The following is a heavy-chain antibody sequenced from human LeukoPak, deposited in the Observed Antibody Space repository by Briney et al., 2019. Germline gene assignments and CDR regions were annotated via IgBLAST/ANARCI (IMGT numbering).Heavy chain of an antibody. CDR1: GFTFSSYW. CDR3: ARVPLPAAKGGYFDY. D-gene: IGHD2-2*01. J-gene: IGHJ4*02. Sequence: GGSLRLSCAASGFTFSSYWMHWVRQAPGKGLVWVSRINSDGSSTSYADPVKGRFTISRDNAKNTLYLQMNSLRAEDTAVYYCARVPLPAAKGGYFDYWGQGTLVTVSS. V-gene: IGHV3-74*01. CDR2: INSDGSST.